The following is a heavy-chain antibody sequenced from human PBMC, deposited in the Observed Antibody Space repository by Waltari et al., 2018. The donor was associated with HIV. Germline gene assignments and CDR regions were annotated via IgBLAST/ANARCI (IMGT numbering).Heavy chain of an antibody. CDR2: ISSSGSFI. V-gene: IGHV3-48*03. Sequence: EVQLVESGGGLVQPGGSLRLSCAASGFTFSSYEMNWVRQAPGKGLEWVSYISSSGSFIYYADSVKGRFTISRDNAKNSLYLQMNSLRAEDTAVYYCARLPVAGTGGFDYWGQGTLVTVFS. J-gene: IGHJ4*02. CDR3: ARLPVAGTGGFDY. CDR1: GFTFSSYE. D-gene: IGHD6-19*01.